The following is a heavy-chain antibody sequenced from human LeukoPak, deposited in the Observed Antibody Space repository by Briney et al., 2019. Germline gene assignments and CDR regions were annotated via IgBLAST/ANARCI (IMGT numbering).Heavy chain of an antibody. D-gene: IGHD3-22*01. J-gene: IGHJ6*03. CDR2: INHSGST. CDR3: ARLRPYYDSSGYWRWYYYYMDV. CDR1: GGSFSGYY. Sequence: SETLSLTCAVYGGSFSGYYWSWLRQPPGKGLEWSGEINHSGSTNYNPSLKSRVTISVDTSKNQFSLKLSSVTAADTAVYYCARLRPYYDSSGYWRWYYYYMDVWGKGTTVTVSS. V-gene: IGHV4-34*01.